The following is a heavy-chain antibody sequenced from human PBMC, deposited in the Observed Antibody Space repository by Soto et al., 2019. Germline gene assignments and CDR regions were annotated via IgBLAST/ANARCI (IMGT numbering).Heavy chain of an antibody. CDR3: ARAERWLQSTPDY. CDR2: ISAYNGNT. J-gene: IGHJ4*02. Sequence: ASVKVSCKASGYKFTTYFIHWVRQAPGQGLEWMGWISAYNGNTNYAQKLQGRVTMTTDTSASTAYMELRSLRSDDTAVYYCARAERWLQSTPDYWGQGTLVTVSS. CDR1: GYKFTTYF. D-gene: IGHD5-12*01. V-gene: IGHV1-18*04.